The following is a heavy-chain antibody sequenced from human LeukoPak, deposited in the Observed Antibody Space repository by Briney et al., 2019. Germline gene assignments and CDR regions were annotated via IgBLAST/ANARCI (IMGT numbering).Heavy chain of an antibody. CDR1: GYTFTGYY. Sequence: ASVKVSCKASGYTFTGYYMHWVRQAPGQGLEWMGWINPNSGGTNYAQKFQGRVTMTRDTSISTAYMEVSRLRSDDTAVYYCASEDSSGWDYYYYGMDVWGQGTTVTVSS. CDR3: ASEDSSGWDYYYYGMDV. D-gene: IGHD6-19*01. CDR2: INPNSGGT. J-gene: IGHJ6*02. V-gene: IGHV1-2*02.